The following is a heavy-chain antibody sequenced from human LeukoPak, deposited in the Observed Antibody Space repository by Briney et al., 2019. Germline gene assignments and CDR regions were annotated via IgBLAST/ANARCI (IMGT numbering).Heavy chain of an antibody. CDR1: GFTFSSYG. J-gene: IGHJ4*02. Sequence: GGSLRLSCAASGFTFSSYGMHWVRQAPGKGLEWVAVISYDGSNKYYADSVKGRFTISRDNSKNTLYLQMNSLRAEDTAVYYCATGGAGYCSSTSCYPLTRGFDYWGQGTLVTVSS. CDR2: ISYDGSNK. CDR3: ATGGAGYCSSTSCYPLTRGFDY. V-gene: IGHV3-30*03. D-gene: IGHD2-2*01.